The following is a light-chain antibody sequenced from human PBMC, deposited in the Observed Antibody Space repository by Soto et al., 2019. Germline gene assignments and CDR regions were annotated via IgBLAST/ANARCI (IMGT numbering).Light chain of an antibody. CDR2: ATS. Sequence: DLQMTQSPSSLSASVGDRVTITCRASQDISNYLAWYQQKPGKVPKLLIYATSTLPSGVPSRFSGSGSGTDFTLTISSLQPEYVATYFCQNYDSVPRTFGQGTRVEIK. J-gene: IGKJ1*01. CDR3: QNYDSVPRT. V-gene: IGKV1-27*01. CDR1: QDISNY.